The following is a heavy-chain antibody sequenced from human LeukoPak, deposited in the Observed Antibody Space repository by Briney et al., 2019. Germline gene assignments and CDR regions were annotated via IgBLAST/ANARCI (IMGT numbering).Heavy chain of an antibody. V-gene: IGHV3-30*18. Sequence: GGSLRLSCAASGFTFSSYGMHWVRQAPGKGLEWVAVISYDGSNKYYADSVKGRFTISRDNSKNTLYLQMNSLRAEDTAAYYCAKDESVFYYYYGMDVWGQGTTVTVSS. CDR2: ISYDGSNK. CDR3: AKDESVFYYYYGMDV. D-gene: IGHD3-16*01. CDR1: GFTFSSYG. J-gene: IGHJ6*02.